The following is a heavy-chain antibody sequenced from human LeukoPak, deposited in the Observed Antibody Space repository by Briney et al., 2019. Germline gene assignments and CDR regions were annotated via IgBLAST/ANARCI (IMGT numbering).Heavy chain of an antibody. J-gene: IGHJ3*02. Sequence: PGESLKISCKGSGYSFTSYWIGWVRQMPGKGLEWMGIIYPGDSDTRYSPSFQGQVTISADKSISTAYLQWSSLKASDTAMYYCARPERRDGYKWHAFDIWGQGTMVTVSS. V-gene: IGHV5-51*01. CDR3: ARPERRDGYKWHAFDI. CDR2: IYPGDSDT. CDR1: GYSFTSYW. D-gene: IGHD5-24*01.